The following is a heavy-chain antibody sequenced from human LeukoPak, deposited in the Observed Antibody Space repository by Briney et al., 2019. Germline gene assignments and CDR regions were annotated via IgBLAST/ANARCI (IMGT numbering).Heavy chain of an antibody. Sequence: SETLSLTCAVYGGSLSGYYWTWIRHSPGKGLEWIGEINYSGNTNYNRSLKSRVTIPADTSKNQFSLSLTSVTAADTAVYYCARRGTAYCRGGNCYSDKYFDYWGQGTQVTVSS. J-gene: IGHJ4*02. CDR3: ARRGTAYCRGGNCYSDKYFDY. CDR1: GGSLSGYY. V-gene: IGHV4-34*01. CDR2: INYSGNT. D-gene: IGHD2-15*01.